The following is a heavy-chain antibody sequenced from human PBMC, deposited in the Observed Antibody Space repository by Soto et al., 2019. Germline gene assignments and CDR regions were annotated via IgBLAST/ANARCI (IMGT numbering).Heavy chain of an antibody. CDR3: ERERTSKGGMDV. V-gene: IGHV3-74*01. Sequence: GGSLRLSCAASGFTFSNDWMNWVRQGPGKGLEWVSRIISGGSRVSYADSVEGRFTIARDNAKNTLYLEMHSLTAEDTAVYYCERERTSKGGMDVWGQGTTVTVSS. J-gene: IGHJ6*02. CDR1: GFTFSNDW. CDR2: IISGGSRV.